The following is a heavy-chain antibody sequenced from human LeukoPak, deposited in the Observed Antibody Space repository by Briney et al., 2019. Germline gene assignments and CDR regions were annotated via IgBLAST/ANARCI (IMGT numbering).Heavy chain of an antibody. CDR3: AKGGAAADNYWYFDL. V-gene: IGHV3-9*01. J-gene: IGHJ2*01. CDR2: ISWNRGSI. D-gene: IGHD6-13*01. CDR1: GFTFDDYG. Sequence: GGSLRLSCAASGFTFDDYGMHWVRQAPGKGLEWVPQAPGKGLEWVSGISWNRGSIGYADSVKGRFTISRDTAKNSLYLQMNSLRPEDTALYYCAKGGAAADNYWYFDLWGRGTLVTVSS.